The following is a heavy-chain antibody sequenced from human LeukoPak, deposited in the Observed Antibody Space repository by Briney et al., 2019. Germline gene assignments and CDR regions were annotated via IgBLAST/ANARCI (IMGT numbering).Heavy chain of an antibody. CDR3: AKDLVLYCSSTSCFLDY. V-gene: IGHV3-30*02. J-gene: IGHJ4*02. CDR2: IRYDGSNK. D-gene: IGHD2-2*01. Sequence: GFLRLSCAASGFNFSSYGMHWVRQAPGKGLEWVAFIRYDGSNKYYADSVKGRFTISRDNSKNTLYLQMNSLRAEDTAVYYCAKDLVLYCSSTSCFLDYWGQGTLVTVSS. CDR1: GFNFSSYG.